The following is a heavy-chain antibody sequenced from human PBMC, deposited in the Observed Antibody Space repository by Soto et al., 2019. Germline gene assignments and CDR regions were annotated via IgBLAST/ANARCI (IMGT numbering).Heavy chain of an antibody. CDR3: ARGRHYDFWSGYGHLTYFDY. Sequence: SETLSLTCTVSGGSISSGGYYWSWIRQHPGKGLEWIGYIYYSGSTYYNPSLKSRVTISVDTSKNQFSLKLSSVTAADTAVYYCARGRHYDFWSGYGHLTYFDYWGQGTLVTVSS. V-gene: IGHV4-31*03. J-gene: IGHJ4*02. CDR1: GGSISSGGYY. CDR2: IYYSGST. D-gene: IGHD3-3*01.